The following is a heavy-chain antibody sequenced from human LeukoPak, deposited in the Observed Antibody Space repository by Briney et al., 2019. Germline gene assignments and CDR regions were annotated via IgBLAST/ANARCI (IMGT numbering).Heavy chain of an antibody. CDR3: ARGQWELPYYFDY. CDR2: IYYSGST. V-gene: IGHV4-59*11. Sequence: SETLSLTCTVSGGSISSHYWSWIRQPPGKGLEWIGYIYYSGSTNYNPSLKSRVTISVDTSKNQFSLKLSSVTAADTAVYYCARGQWELPYYFDYWGQGTLATVSS. J-gene: IGHJ4*02. D-gene: IGHD1-26*01. CDR1: GGSISSHY.